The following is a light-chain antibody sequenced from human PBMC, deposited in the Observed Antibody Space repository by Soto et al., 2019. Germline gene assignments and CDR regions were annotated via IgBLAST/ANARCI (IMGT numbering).Light chain of an antibody. Sequence: EIVLTQSPATLSLSPGERATLSCRASQSVSSYLAWYQQKPGQAPRLLIYDASNRATGIPARFSGSGSGTDFTLTIRSIETEDFAVYYCQQRSNWPLTFGGATKVDIK. CDR1: QSVSSY. CDR2: DAS. CDR3: QQRSNWPLT. J-gene: IGKJ4*01. V-gene: IGKV3-11*01.